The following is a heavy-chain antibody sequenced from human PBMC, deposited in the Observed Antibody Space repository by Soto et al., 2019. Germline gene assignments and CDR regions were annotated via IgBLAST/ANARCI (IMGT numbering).Heavy chain of an antibody. J-gene: IGHJ5*02. CDR3: ARDEEDYYYGSGSYYNVPNWFDP. CDR2: ISAYNGNT. V-gene: IGHV1-18*01. CDR1: GYTFTSYG. Sequence: ASVKDSCKASGYTFTSYGISSVRQAPGQGLEWMGWISAYNGNTNYAQKLQGRVTMTTDTSTSSAYMELRSLRSDDTAVYYSARDEEDYYYGSGSYYNVPNWFDPWGQGTLVTVSS. D-gene: IGHD3-10*01.